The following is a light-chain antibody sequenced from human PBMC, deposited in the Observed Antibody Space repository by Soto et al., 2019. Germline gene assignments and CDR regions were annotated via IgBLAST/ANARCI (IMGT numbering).Light chain of an antibody. CDR1: QSVMTY. J-gene: IGKJ4*01. V-gene: IGKV1-39*01. CDR3: QQSYSQPLT. CDR2: AAT. Sequence: DIQLTQSPSSLSASVGDRVTITCRASQSVMTYLNWYQHKPGTAPKLLIYAATSLQSGVPSRFSGSTSGTHFTLTISSLQPEDFATYYCQQSYSQPLTFGGGTRVEI.